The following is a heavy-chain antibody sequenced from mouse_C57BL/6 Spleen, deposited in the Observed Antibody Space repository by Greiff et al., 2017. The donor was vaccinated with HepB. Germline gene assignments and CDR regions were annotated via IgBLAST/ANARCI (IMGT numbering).Heavy chain of an antibody. CDR2: IDPSDSYT. CDR3: ARPPYYYGSSYWYFDV. D-gene: IGHD1-1*01. J-gene: IGHJ1*03. CDR1: GYTFTSYW. Sequence: QVHVKQPGAELVKPGASVKLSCKASGYTFTSYWMQWVKQRPGQGLEWIGEIDPSDSYTNYNQKFKGKATLTVDTSSSTAYMQLSSLTSEDSAVYYCARPPYYYGSSYWYFDVWGTGTTVTVSS. V-gene: IGHV1-50*01.